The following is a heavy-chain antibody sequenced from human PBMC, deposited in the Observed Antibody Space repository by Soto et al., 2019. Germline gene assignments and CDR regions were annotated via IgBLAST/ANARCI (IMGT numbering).Heavy chain of an antibody. CDR3: TSRVAGTVDY. D-gene: IGHD6-19*01. CDR2: IRSKANSYAT. J-gene: IGHJ4*02. Sequence: EVQLVESGGGLVQPGGSLKLSCAASGFTFSGSAMHWVRQASGKGLEWVGRIRSKANSYATAYAALVKGRYTISRDDSKNTAYLKMNSLKTKDKAVYYCTSRVAGTVDYWGQGTLVTVSS. V-gene: IGHV3-73*01. CDR1: GFTFSGSA.